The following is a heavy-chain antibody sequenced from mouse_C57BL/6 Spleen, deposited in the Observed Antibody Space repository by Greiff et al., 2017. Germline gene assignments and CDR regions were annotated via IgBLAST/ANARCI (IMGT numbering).Heavy chain of an antibody. D-gene: IGHD2-1*01. CDR2: ISSGGDYI. CDR3: TREDGNFPYFDY. V-gene: IGHV5-9-1*02. Sequence: EVQLVESGEGLVKPGGSLKLSCAASGFTFSSYAMSWVRQTPEKRLEWVAYISSGGDYIYYADTVKGRFTISRDNARNTLYLQMSSLKSEDTAMYYCTREDGNFPYFDYWGQGTTLTVSS. J-gene: IGHJ2*01. CDR1: GFTFSSYA.